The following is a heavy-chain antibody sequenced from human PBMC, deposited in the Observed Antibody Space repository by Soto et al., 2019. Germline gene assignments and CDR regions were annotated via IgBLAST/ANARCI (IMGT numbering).Heavy chain of an antibody. V-gene: IGHV4-59*01. J-gene: IGHJ4*02. Sequence: SETLSLTCTVSGGSISSYYWSWIRQPPGKGLEWIGYIYYSGSTNYNPSLKSRVTISVDTSKNQFSLKLSSVTAADTAVYYCARLDSSGYYFVDYWGQGTLVTVSS. CDR3: ARLDSSGYYFVDY. CDR2: IYYSGST. CDR1: GGSISSYY. D-gene: IGHD3-22*01.